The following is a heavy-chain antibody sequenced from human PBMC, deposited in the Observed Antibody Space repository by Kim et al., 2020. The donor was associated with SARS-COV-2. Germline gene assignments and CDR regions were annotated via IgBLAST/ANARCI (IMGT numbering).Heavy chain of an antibody. CDR3: AKEVDTWGGCVTDS. Sequence: YVDSVKGRFTVSRDNSKNTLDLEMSRLRLEDTAVYYCAKEVDTWGGCVTDSWGQGTLVTVSS. V-gene: IGHV3-30*02. D-gene: IGHD3-3*01. J-gene: IGHJ4*02.